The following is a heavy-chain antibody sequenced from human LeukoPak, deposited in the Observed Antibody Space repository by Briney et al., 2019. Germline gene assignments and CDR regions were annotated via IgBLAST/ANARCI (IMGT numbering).Heavy chain of an antibody. D-gene: IGHD6-13*01. V-gene: IGHV4-39*01. CDR1: GGSISSSSYY. J-gene: IGHJ6*03. CDR3: ARHGAGTSSLPYYYYYYMDV. CDR2: IYYSGST. Sequence: PSETLSLTCTVSGGSISSSSYYWGWIRQPPGKGLEWIGSIYYSGSTYYNPSLKSRVTISVDTSKNQFSLKLSSVTAADTAVYYCARHGAGTSSLPYYYYYYMDVWGKGTTVTISS.